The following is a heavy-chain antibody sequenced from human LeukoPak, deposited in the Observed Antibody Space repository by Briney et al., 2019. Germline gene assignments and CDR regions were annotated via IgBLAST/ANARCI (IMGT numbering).Heavy chain of an antibody. CDR1: GGSISSHY. D-gene: IGHD6-13*01. CDR3: ARGSLAAAGTGYYFDY. CDR2: IYYSGGT. J-gene: IGHJ4*02. Sequence: PSETLSLTCTVSGGSISSHYWSWIRQPPGKGLEWIGYIYYSGGTNYNPSLKSRVTISVDTSKNQFSLKLSSVTAADTAVYYCARGSLAAAGTGYYFDYWGQGTLVTVSS. V-gene: IGHV4-59*11.